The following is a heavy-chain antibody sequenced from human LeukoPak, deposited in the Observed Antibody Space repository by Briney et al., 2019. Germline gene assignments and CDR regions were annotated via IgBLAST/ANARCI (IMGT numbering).Heavy chain of an antibody. CDR3: ARRYCTSTNCYAFDS. V-gene: IGHV3-21*01. CDR2: ISGGSNYI. J-gene: IGHJ4*02. Sequence: PGGSLRLSCAASGFTFSTYSMNWVRQAPGKGLEWVSSISGGSNYIYYADSVKGRFTISRDNAKNSLYLQMNSLRAEDTAVYYCARRYCTSTNCYAFDSWGQGTLVTVSS. D-gene: IGHD2-2*01. CDR1: GFTFSTYS.